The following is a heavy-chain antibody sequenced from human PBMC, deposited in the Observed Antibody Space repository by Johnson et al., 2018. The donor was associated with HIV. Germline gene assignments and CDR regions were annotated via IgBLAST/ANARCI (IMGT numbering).Heavy chain of an antibody. J-gene: IGHJ3*02. V-gene: IGHV3-30*02. CDR2: IRYDGSNK. CDR3: ARGGVGGWDHDAFDI. CDR1: GFTFSSYG. Sequence: QVQLVESGGGVVQPGGSLRLSCAASGFTFSSYGMHWVRQAPGKGLEWVAFIRYDGSNKYYADSVKGRFTISRDNSKNSLSLQMNSLRAEDTALYYCARGGVGGWDHDAFDIWGQGTMVTVSS. D-gene: IGHD6-19*01.